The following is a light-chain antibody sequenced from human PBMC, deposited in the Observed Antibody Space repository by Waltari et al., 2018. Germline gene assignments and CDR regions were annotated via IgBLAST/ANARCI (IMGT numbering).Light chain of an antibody. V-gene: IGKV1-5*03. CDR1: QSISNW. CDR2: KAS. CDR3: QQYNSYSVLT. Sequence: DIQMTQSPSTLSASVGDRVTITCRASQSISNWLAWYQQKPGKAPKLLISKASTLESGVPSRFSGSGSGTEFTLTISSLQPDDFATYYCQQYNSYSVLTFGGGTKVEIK. J-gene: IGKJ4*01.